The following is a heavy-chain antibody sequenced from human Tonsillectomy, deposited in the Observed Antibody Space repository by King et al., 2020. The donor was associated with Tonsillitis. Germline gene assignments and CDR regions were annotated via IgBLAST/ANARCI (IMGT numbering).Heavy chain of an antibody. CDR1: GFTFSSYS. Sequence: VQLVESGGGLVQPGGSLRLSCAASGFTFSSYSMNWVRQAPGKGLEWVSFITDSSSSTYYADSVKGRFTISRDNARNSLYLQMNSLRAEDTAVYYCVRDRSVDTLMERPACWGQGSLVTVSS. J-gene: IGHJ4*02. V-gene: IGHV3-48*01. CDR2: ITDSSSST. D-gene: IGHD5-18*01. CDR3: VRDRSVDTLMERPAC.